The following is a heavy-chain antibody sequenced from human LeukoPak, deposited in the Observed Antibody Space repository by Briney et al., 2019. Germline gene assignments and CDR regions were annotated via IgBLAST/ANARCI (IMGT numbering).Heavy chain of an antibody. CDR1: GFTVSSNY. V-gene: IGHV3-66*01. CDR2: IYSGGNT. Sequence: GGSLRLSCAASGFTVSSNYMSWVRQAPGKGLEWVSIIYSGGNTYYADSVMGRFTISRDNSKNTLYLQMNSLRAEDTAVYYCAKLWVAITHFDFWGQGTLVTVSS. D-gene: IGHD1-20*01. CDR3: AKLWVAITHFDF. J-gene: IGHJ4*02.